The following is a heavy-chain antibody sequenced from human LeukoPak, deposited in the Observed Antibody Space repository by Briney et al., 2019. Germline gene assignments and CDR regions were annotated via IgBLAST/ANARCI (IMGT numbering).Heavy chain of an antibody. Sequence: PSETLSLTCTVSGGSISSGDYYWSWIRQPPGKGLEWIGYIYYSGSTYYNPSLKSRVTISVDTSKNQFSLKLSSVTAADTAVYYCARANYYDSHYYYYYGMDVWDQGTTVTVSS. D-gene: IGHD3-22*01. CDR2: IYYSGST. CDR3: ARANYYDSHYYYYYGMDV. V-gene: IGHV4-30-4*01. CDR1: GGSISSGDYY. J-gene: IGHJ6*02.